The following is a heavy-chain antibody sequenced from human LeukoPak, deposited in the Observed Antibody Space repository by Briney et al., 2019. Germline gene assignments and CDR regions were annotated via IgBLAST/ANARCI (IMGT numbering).Heavy chain of an antibody. D-gene: IGHD5-18*01. CDR2: ISGSGGTT. Sequence: GGSLRLSCAASGFTFSSYAMNWVRQAPGKGLEWVSAISGSGGTTYYADSVKGRFTISRDNSKNTLYLQMNSLRAEDTAVYYCASLDTAPVPRGGYWGQGTLVTVSS. J-gene: IGHJ4*02. CDR1: GFTFSSYA. V-gene: IGHV3-23*01. CDR3: ASLDTAPVPRGGY.